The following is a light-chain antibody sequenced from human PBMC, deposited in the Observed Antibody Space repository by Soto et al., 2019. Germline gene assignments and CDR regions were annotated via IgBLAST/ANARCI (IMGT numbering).Light chain of an antibody. V-gene: IGLV1-44*01. CDR2: SNN. J-gene: IGLJ3*02. Sequence: QAVVTQPPSASGTPGQRVTISCSGGSSNIGSNTVNWYQQLPGTAPKLFIYSNNQRPSGVPDRFSGSKSGTSASLAISGLRSEDEADYYCAAWDDSLSGEVFGGGTKLTVL. CDR1: SSNIGSNT. CDR3: AAWDDSLSGEV.